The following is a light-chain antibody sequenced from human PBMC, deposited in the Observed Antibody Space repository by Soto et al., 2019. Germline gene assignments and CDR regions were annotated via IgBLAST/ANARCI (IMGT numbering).Light chain of an antibody. J-gene: IGLJ3*02. V-gene: IGLV1-40*01. CDR1: SSNIGAGYD. CDR2: GNS. Sequence: QSVLTQPPSVSGAPGQRVTISCTGSSSNIGAGYDVHWYQQLPGTAPKLLIYGNSNRPSGVPDRFSGSKSGTSASLAITVLQAEHEADDDCQSYDSSLSGSVFGGGTRLTVL. CDR3: QSYDSSLSGSV.